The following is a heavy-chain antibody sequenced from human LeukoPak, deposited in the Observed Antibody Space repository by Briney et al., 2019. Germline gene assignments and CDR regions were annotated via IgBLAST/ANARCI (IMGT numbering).Heavy chain of an antibody. CDR2: IYHSGST. CDR1: GYSISSGYY. D-gene: IGHD2-2*02. J-gene: IGHJ3*02. V-gene: IGHV4-38-2*02. CDR3: ARVDLYEGALGAFDI. Sequence: PSETLSLTCTVSGYSISSGYYWGWIRQPPGKGLEWIGSIYHSGSTYYNPSLKSRVTISVDTSKNQFSLKLSSVTAADTAVYYCARVDLYEGALGAFDIWGQGTMVTVSS.